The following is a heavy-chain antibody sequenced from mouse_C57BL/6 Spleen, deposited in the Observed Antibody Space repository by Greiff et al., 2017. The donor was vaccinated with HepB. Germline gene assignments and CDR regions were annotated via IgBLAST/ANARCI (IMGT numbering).Heavy chain of an antibody. V-gene: IGHV3-8*01. Sequence: EVKLVESGPGLAKPSQTLSLTCSVTGYSITSDYWNWIRKFPGNKLEYMGYISYSGSTYYNPSLKSRISITRDTSKNQYYLQLNSVTTEDTATYYCARGSYYEYGDWYFDVWGTGTTVTVSS. CDR2: ISYSGST. CDR1: GYSITSDY. J-gene: IGHJ1*03. CDR3: ARGSYYEYGDWYFDV. D-gene: IGHD2-4*01.